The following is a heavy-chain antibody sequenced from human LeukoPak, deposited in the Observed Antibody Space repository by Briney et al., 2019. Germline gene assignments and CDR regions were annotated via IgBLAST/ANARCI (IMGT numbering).Heavy chain of an antibody. D-gene: IGHD5-18*01. J-gene: IGHJ4*02. CDR3: ATSPDTAMVPLDY. V-gene: IGHV4-30-4*08. CDR2: INHSGST. CDR1: GGSISSGDYY. Sequence: PSQTLSLTCTVSGGSISSGDYYWSWIRQPPGKGLEWIGEINHSGSTNYNPSLKSRVTISVDTSKDQFSLKLSSVTAADTAVYYCATSPDTAMVPLDYWGQGTLVTVSS.